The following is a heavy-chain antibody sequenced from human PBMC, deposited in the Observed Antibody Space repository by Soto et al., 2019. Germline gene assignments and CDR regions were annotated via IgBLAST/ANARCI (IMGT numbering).Heavy chain of an antibody. CDR1: GFSLTTSGVG. Sequence: HITLNESGPTVVRPTETLTLTCRSSGFSLTTSGVGVGWIRQSPGKAPEWLALIHWDDDKRYSASLKSRLTITKDTSKNQVVLTVSDLDPTDTATYYCAHRVLRTVFGLVTTTAIYFDFWGQGTPVAVSS. D-gene: IGHD3-3*01. CDR2: IHWDDDK. J-gene: IGHJ4*02. CDR3: AHRVLRTVFGLVTTTAIYFDF. V-gene: IGHV2-5*02.